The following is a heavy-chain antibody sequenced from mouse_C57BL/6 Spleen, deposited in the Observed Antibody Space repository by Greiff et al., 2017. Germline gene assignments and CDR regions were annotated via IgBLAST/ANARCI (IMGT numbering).Heavy chain of an antibody. V-gene: IGHV1-7*01. Sequence: VKVVESGAELAKPGASVKLSCKASGYTFTSYWMHWVKQRPGQGLEWIGYINPSSGYTKYNQKFKDKATLTADKSSSTAYMQLSSLTYEDSAVYYCAGETTVVAYYAMDYWGQGTSVTVSS. CDR1: GYTFTSYW. CDR3: AGETTVVAYYAMDY. J-gene: IGHJ4*01. CDR2: INPSSGYT. D-gene: IGHD1-1*01.